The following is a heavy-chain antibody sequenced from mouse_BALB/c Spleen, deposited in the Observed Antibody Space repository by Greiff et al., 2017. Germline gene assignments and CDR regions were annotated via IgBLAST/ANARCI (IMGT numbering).Heavy chain of an antibody. D-gene: IGHD1-1*01. J-gene: IGHJ3*01. CDR1: GYTFTSYW. CDR3: ARLGHYYGSSPWFAY. Sequence: QVQLQQSGAELVRPGTSVKMSCKASGYTFTSYWMHWVKQRPGQGLEWIGYINPSTGYTEYNQKFKDKATLTADKSSSTAYMQLSSLTSEDSAVYYCARLGHYYGSSPWFAYWGQGTLVTVSA. CDR2: INPSTGYT. V-gene: IGHV1-4*01.